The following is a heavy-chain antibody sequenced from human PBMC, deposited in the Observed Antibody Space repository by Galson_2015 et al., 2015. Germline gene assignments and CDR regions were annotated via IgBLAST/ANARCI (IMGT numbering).Heavy chain of an antibody. CDR1: AFALSIYE. J-gene: IGHJ6*03. V-gene: IGHV3-48*03. CDR3: AKTTVAAGISWYMDA. CDR2: ITSTGDTT. Sequence: SLRLSCAASAFALSIYEMNWIRQAPGKGLEWVSYITSTGDTTYYADSVKGRFTVSRDNAKNSLFLQMNSLRAEDTALYYCAKTTVAAGISWYMDAWGKGTTVTVSS. D-gene: IGHD4-23*01.